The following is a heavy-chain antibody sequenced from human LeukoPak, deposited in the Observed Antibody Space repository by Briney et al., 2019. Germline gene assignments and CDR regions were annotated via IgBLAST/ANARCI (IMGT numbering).Heavy chain of an antibody. CDR3: ARKGSVYTSSWSCFDC. Sequence: GGSLRLSCAASGFTFSSYEMNWVRQAPGKGLEWVSHIGSSGGTIYYADSVKGRFTISRDNAKNSLYLQMNSLRAEGTAVYYCARKGSVYTSSWSCFDCWGQGTLVTVSS. CDR1: GFTFSSYE. V-gene: IGHV3-48*03. CDR2: IGSSGGTI. J-gene: IGHJ4*02. D-gene: IGHD6-13*01.